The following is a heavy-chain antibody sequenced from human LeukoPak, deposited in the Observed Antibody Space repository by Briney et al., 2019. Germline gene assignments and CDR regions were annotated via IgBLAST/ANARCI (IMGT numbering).Heavy chain of an antibody. CDR1: GGSFSDYY. J-gene: IGHJ6*04. D-gene: IGHD2-2*01. V-gene: IGHV4-34*01. CDR2: INHSGTT. CDR3: ARGLRLPSRSAPAVPHV. Sequence: PSETLSLTCAVYGGSFSDYYWNWIRQPPGKGLEWTGEINHSGTTNYNPSLKSRVTISVDTSKNQFSLRLSAVTAADTAVYHCARGLRLPSRSAPAVPHVWAKGTTVTVSA.